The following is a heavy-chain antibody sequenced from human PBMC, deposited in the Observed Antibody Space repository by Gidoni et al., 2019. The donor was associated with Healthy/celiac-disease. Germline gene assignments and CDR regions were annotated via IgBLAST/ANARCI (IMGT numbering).Heavy chain of an antibody. CDR2: IRSKAYGGTT. J-gene: IGHJ4*02. V-gene: IGHV3-49*04. Sequence: EVQLVESGGGFVQPGRSLRLSCTASGFTFGDYAMSWVRQAPGKGLEWVGFIRSKAYGGTTEDAASVKGRFTISRDDSKSIAYLQMNSLKTEDTAVYYCTREYLRKASYFDYWGQGTLVTVSS. CDR3: TREYLRKASYFDY. D-gene: IGHD3-10*01. CDR1: GFTFGDYA.